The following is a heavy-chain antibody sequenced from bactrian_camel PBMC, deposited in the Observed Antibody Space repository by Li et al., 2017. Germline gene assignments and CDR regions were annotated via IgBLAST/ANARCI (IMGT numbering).Heavy chain of an antibody. Sequence: HVQLVESGGGSVQAGGSLRLSCSASGYTHDRYCMAWFRQAPGKEREGIAAIDIDGTTTYAESVKGRFTISPDKSLQMDNLKPEDSAMYYCAAGRGVDAHLLRPSGYGYWGQGTQVTVS. CDR2: IDIDGTT. J-gene: IGHJ4*01. CDR1: GYTHDRYC. CDR3: AAGRGVDAHLLRPSGYGY. V-gene: IGHV3S55*01. D-gene: IGHD5*01.